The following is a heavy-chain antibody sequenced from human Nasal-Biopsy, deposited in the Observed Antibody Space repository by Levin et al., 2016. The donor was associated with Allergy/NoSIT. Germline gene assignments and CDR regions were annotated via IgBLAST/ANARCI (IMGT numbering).Heavy chain of an antibody. CDR3: ARGGGGNYYYLDY. CDR2: ISYDGNSR. D-gene: IGHD1-26*01. CDR1: GFSFSSNA. Sequence: GESLKISCVASGFSFSSNALHWVRQAPGKGLEWVAVISYDGNSRYYADSVKGRFTISRDNSRNILYLEMSNLRTEDTAFYFCARGGGGNYYYLDYWGQGTLVTVSS. V-gene: IGHV3-30-3*01. J-gene: IGHJ4*02.